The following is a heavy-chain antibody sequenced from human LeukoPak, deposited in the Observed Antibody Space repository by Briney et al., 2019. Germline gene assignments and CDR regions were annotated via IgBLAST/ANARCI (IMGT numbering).Heavy chain of an antibody. CDR1: GFTFSNYN. D-gene: IGHD1-26*01. V-gene: IGHV3-48*01. CDR2: ITLSSSTI. J-gene: IGHJ3*02. CDR3: ARVGGGSPYAFDI. Sequence: GGSLRLSCVASGFTFSNYNMNWVRQAPGKGLEWVSYITLSSSTIYYADSVKGRFTISRDNAKNSLYLQMNSLRAEDTAVYYCARVGGGSPYAFDIWGQGTMVTVSS.